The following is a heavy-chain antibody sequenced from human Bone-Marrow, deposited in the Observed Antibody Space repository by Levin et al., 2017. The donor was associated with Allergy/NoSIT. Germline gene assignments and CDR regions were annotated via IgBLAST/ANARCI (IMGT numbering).Heavy chain of an antibody. CDR1: GFIFSNYA. J-gene: IGHJ4*02. D-gene: IGHD3-22*01. CDR2: ISGSGGNT. Sequence: GGSLRLSCAASGFIFSNYAMNWVRQAPGKGLEWVSQISGSGGNTPYADSVKGRFTFSRDNSKNTLYLQMNSLRAEDTAVYYCAGYDTSAYHSPFDYWGQGTLVTVSS. V-gene: IGHV3-23*01. CDR3: AGYDTSAYHSPFDY.